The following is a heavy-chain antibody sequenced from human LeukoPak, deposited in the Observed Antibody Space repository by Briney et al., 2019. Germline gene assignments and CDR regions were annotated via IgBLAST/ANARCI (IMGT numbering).Heavy chain of an antibody. J-gene: IGHJ4*02. D-gene: IGHD5-24*01. Sequence: SETLSLTCAVYGGSFSGYYWSWIRQPPGKGLEWIGEINHSGSTNYNPSLKSRVTISVDTSKNQFSLKLSSVTAADTAVYYCASSRDGYTHWGQGTLVTVSS. CDR2: INHSGST. CDR1: GGSFSGYY. CDR3: ASSRDGYTH. V-gene: IGHV4-34*01.